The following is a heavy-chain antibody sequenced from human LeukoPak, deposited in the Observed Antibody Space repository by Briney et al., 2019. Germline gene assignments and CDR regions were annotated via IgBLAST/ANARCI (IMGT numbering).Heavy chain of an antibody. Sequence: GASVKVSCKASGYTFTSYGISWVRQAPGQGLEWMGWISAYNGNTNYAQKLQGRVTMTTDTSTSTAYMELRSLRSDDTAVYYCARGRRYCSSGSCYSSWFDPWGQGTLVTVSS. CDR2: ISAYNGNT. J-gene: IGHJ5*02. V-gene: IGHV1-18*01. D-gene: IGHD2-15*01. CDR3: ARGRRYCSSGSCYSSWFDP. CDR1: GYTFTSYG.